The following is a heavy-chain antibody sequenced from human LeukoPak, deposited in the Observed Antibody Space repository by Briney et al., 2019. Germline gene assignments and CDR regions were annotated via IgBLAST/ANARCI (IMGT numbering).Heavy chain of an antibody. CDR3: ARDYDSSGYGGFDI. CDR1: GYTFTSYY. J-gene: IGHJ3*02. CDR2: INPSGGGT. V-gene: IGHV1-46*04. D-gene: IGHD3-22*01. Sequence: GASVKVSCKASGYTFTSYYMHWVRQAPGQGLEWMGIINPSGGGTSYAQKLQGRVIMTRDMSTSTVYMELRSLRSEDMAVYYCARDYDSSGYGGFDIWGQGTMVTVSS.